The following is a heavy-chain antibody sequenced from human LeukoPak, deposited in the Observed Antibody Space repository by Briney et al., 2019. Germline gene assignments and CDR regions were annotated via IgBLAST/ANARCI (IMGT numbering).Heavy chain of an antibody. Sequence: NPGGSLRLSCAASGFRFNNAWMSWVRQAPGKGLEWVGRIKSKTGGGTRDYAAPVKGRFTISRDDSKNTLYLQMNSLKTEDTAVYYCTTDRNSSWSNEYYYYYMDVWGKGTTVTISS. J-gene: IGHJ6*03. CDR1: GFRFNNAW. V-gene: IGHV3-15*01. CDR2: IKSKTGGGTR. CDR3: TTDRNSSWSNEYYYYYMDV. D-gene: IGHD6-13*01.